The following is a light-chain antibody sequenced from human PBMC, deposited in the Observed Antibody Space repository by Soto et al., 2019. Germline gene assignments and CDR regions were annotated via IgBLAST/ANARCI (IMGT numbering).Light chain of an antibody. J-gene: IGLJ2*01. CDR2: DVS. Sequence: QSALTQPRSVSGSPGQSVTISCTGTSSDVGGYNYVSWYQQHPGKAPKLMIYDVSKRPPGVPDRFSGSKSGNTASLTISGLQAEDEADYSCCSYSGSYTLVFGGGTKLTVL. CDR3: CSYSGSYTLV. CDR1: SSDVGGYNY. V-gene: IGLV2-11*01.